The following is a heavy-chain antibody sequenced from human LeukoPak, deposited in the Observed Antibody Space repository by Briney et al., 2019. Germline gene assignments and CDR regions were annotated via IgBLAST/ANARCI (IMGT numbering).Heavy chain of an antibody. Sequence: GGSLRLSCAASGFTFSDYYMSWIRQTPGKGLEWVSVISGTSSYTNYADSVKGRFTISRDNAKNSLYLQMNSLRAEDTAVYYCASSPTPGKAAAIDFWGQGMLVTVSS. J-gene: IGHJ4*02. V-gene: IGHV3-11*06. D-gene: IGHD6-25*01. CDR3: ASSPTPGKAAAIDF. CDR2: ISGTSSYT. CDR1: GFTFSDYY.